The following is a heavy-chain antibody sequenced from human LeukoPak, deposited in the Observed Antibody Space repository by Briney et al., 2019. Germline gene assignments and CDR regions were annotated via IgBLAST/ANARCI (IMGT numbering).Heavy chain of an antibody. CDR1: GYTFTGYY. Sequence: ASVKVSCKASGYTFTGYYMHWVRQAPGQGLEWMGWINPNSGNTGYAQKFQGRVTMTRNTSISTAYMELSSLRSEDTAVYYCARGSEGSGSYLTNYYYYMDVWGKGTTVTISS. V-gene: IGHV1-8*02. D-gene: IGHD3-10*01. CDR2: INPNSGNT. J-gene: IGHJ6*03. CDR3: ARGSEGSGSYLTNYYYYMDV.